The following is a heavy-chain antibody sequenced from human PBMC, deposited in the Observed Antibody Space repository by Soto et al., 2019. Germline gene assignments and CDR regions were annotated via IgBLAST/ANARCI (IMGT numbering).Heavy chain of an antibody. Sequence: QVQLVQSGAEVKKPGASVKVSCKASGYTFTSYGISWVRQAPGQGLEWMGWISAYNGNTNYAQKLQGRVTMTTDTSTSTSYMELRSLRSDDTAVYYCARDPAQDGDSTDGMDVWGQGTTVTVSS. D-gene: IGHD4-17*01. CDR2: ISAYNGNT. CDR3: ARDPAQDGDSTDGMDV. CDR1: GYTFTSYG. J-gene: IGHJ6*02. V-gene: IGHV1-18*04.